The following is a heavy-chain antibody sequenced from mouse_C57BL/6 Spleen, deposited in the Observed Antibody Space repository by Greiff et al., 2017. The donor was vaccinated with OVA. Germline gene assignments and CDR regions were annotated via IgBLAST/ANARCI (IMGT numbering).Heavy chain of an antibody. CDR2: INPSSGYT. J-gene: IGHJ4*01. V-gene: IGHV1-7*01. Sequence: QVQLQQSGAELAKPGASVKLSCKASGYTFTSYWMHWVKQRPGQGLEWIGYINPSSGYTKYNQKFKDKATLTADKSSSTAYMQLSSLTYEDSAVYYCARRATVVAEAMDYWGQGTSVTVSS. CDR3: ARRATVVAEAMDY. CDR1: GYTFTSYW. D-gene: IGHD1-1*01.